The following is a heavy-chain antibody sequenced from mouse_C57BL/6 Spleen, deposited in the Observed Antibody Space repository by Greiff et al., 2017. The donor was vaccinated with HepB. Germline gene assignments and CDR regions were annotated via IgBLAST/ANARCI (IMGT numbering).Heavy chain of an antibody. Sequence: QVQLQQPGAELVKPGASVKMSCKASGYTFTSYWITWVKQRPGQGLEWIGDIYPGSGSTNYNEKFKSKATLTVDTSSSTAYMQLSSLTSEDSAVYYCAGIYYGNYVGGAMDYWGQGTSVTVSS. CDR3: AGIYYGNYVGGAMDY. J-gene: IGHJ4*01. CDR1: GYTFTSYW. CDR2: IYPGSGST. D-gene: IGHD2-1*01. V-gene: IGHV1-55*01.